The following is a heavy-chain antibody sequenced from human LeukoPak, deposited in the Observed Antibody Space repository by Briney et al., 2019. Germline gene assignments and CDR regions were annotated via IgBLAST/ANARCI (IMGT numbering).Heavy chain of an antibody. J-gene: IGHJ4*02. Sequence: PGGSLRLSCAASGFTFSSYAVSWVRQAPGKGLEWVSGISGSGGSTYYADSVKGRFTISRDNSKNTLYLQMNSLRAEDTAVYYCAKDSSPLQIAARPDWGQGTLVTVSS. CDR2: ISGSGGST. D-gene: IGHD6-6*01. V-gene: IGHV3-23*01. CDR1: GFTFSSYA. CDR3: AKDSSPLQIAARPD.